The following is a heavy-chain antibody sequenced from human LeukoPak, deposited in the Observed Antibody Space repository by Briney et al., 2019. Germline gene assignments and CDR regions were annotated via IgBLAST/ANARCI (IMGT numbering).Heavy chain of an antibody. V-gene: IGHV3-30*02. D-gene: IGHD3-22*01. J-gene: IGHJ4*02. CDR2: IRYDGSNK. CDR3: AKPYYYDSSGYRYYFDY. Sequence: GGSLRLSCAASGFTFSSYGMHWVRQAPGKGLEWVAFIRYDGSNKYYADSVKGRFTISRDNSKNTLYLQMNSLRAEDTAVYYCAKPYYYDSSGYRYYFDYWGQGTLVTVSS. CDR1: GFTFSSYG.